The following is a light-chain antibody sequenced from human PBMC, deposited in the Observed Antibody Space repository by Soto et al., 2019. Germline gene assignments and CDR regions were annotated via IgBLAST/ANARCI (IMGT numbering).Light chain of an antibody. J-gene: IGKJ5*01. Sequence: EIVLTQSPGTLSLSPGERATLSCGASQSISCSYLAWYQQKPGQAPRLLIYGASSRATYIPDRFSGSVSGADFTLSISRLEPEDFAVYYCEQYGTSITFGQGTRLEIK. CDR2: GAS. V-gene: IGKV3-20*01. CDR1: QSISCSY. CDR3: EQYGTSIT.